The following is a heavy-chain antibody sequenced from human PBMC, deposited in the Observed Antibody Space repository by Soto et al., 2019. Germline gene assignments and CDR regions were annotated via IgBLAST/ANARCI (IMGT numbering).Heavy chain of an antibody. CDR1: GGSISSGDYY. D-gene: IGHD3-10*01. V-gene: IGHV4-30-4*01. CDR3: ARDSGPIMAYYYYYGMDV. CDR2: IYYSGST. J-gene: IGHJ6*02. Sequence: SETLSLTCTVSGGSISSGDYYWSWIRQPPGTGLEWIGYIYYSGSTYYNPSLKSRVTISVDTSKNQFSLKLSSVTAADTAVYYCARDSGPIMAYYYYYGMDVWGQGTTVTVAS.